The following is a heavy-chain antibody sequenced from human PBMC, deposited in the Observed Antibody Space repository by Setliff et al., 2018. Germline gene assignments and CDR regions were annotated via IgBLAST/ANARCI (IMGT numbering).Heavy chain of an antibody. CDR3: ARVGFEIVVVPAAIYYYYYMDV. V-gene: IGHV1-3*01. CDR1: GYTFTSYA. CDR2: INAGNGNT. Sequence: GASVKVSCKASGYTFTSYAMHWVRQAPGQRLEWMGWINAGNGNTKYSQKFQGRVTITRDTSASTAYMELSSLRSEDTAVYYCARVGFEIVVVPAAIYYYYYMDVWGKGTTVTVSS. J-gene: IGHJ6*03. D-gene: IGHD2-2*01.